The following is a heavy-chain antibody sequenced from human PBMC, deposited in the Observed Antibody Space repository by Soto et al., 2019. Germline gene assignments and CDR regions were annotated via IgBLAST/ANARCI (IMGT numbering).Heavy chain of an antibody. CDR3: ARHLFDDWKGYPYYYYMDV. Sequence: QVQLQESGPGLVKPSETLSLTCSVPGGSIRSHNWSWIRQPPGKGLEWIGCMYYSAMTEYKPSLKRRVTITADTSNNQVSLKLSSVTAADTAVYYCARHLFDDWKGYPYYYYMDVCGKGTAVTVSS. J-gene: IGHJ6*03. V-gene: IGHV4-59*08. CDR2: MYYSAMT. CDR1: GGSIRSHN. D-gene: IGHD3-3*01.